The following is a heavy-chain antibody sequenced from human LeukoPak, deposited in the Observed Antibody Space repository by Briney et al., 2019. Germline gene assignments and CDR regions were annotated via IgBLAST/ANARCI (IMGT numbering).Heavy chain of an antibody. CDR1: GFIFSSYG. CDR3: ARDRYGGYGWYFDL. V-gene: IGHV3-33*01. J-gene: IGHJ2*01. CDR2: IWYDGSNK. D-gene: IGHD4-17*01. Sequence: GGSLRLSCAASGFIFSSYGMHWVRQAPGKGLEWVAVIWYDGSNKYYADSVKGRFTISRDNSKNTLYLQMNSLRAEDTAVYHCARDRYGGYGWYFDLWGRGTLVTVSS.